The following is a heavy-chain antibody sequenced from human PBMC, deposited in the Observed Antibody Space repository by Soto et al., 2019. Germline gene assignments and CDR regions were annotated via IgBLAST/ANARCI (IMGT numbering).Heavy chain of an antibody. CDR1: GFTFSTYA. J-gene: IGHJ4*02. Sequence: EVQLLESGGGLVQPGGSLRLSCAASGFTFSTYAISWVRQAPGKGLEWVSAIGGSGGTTYYADSVKGRFTISRDNSKNTVYLQMNSLRAEDTAVYYCAKDSEAYQLLYYFDYWGQGTLVTVSS. CDR2: IGGSGGTT. CDR3: AKDSEAYQLLYYFDY. D-gene: IGHD2-2*01. V-gene: IGHV3-23*01.